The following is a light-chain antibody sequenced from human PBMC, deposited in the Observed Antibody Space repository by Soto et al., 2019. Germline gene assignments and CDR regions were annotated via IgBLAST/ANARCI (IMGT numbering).Light chain of an antibody. V-gene: IGLV2-11*01. J-gene: IGLJ1*01. CDR1: SNDVGVYNY. Sequence: HSVLTQPRSVSGSPGQSVSISCTGTSNDVGVYNYVSWYQQHPGKAPKVMIYDVSKRPSGVPDRFSGSKSGNTASLTISGLQSEDEADYYCCSYAGRYTDVFGTGTKVTVL. CDR2: DVS. CDR3: CSYAGRYTDV.